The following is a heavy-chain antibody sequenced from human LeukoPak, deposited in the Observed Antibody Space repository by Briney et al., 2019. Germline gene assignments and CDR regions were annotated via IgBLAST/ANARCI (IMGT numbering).Heavy chain of an antibody. V-gene: IGHV4-39*07. Sequence: SETLSLTCTVSGGSISSSSYYWGWLRQPPGKGLEWLGSIYYSGSTYYNPSLKSRVTISVDTSKNQFSLKLSSVTAADTAVYYCAKTSYYDFWSGYYSPAFDIWGQGTMVTVSS. CDR3: AKTSYYDFWSGYYSPAFDI. D-gene: IGHD3-3*01. CDR2: IYYSGST. CDR1: GGSISSSSYY. J-gene: IGHJ3*02.